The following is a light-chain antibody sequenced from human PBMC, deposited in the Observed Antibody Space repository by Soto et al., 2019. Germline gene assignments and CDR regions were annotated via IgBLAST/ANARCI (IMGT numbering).Light chain of an antibody. V-gene: IGLV2-23*01. CDR3: CSDAGTREYV. CDR2: EGS. J-gene: IGLJ1*01. Sequence: QSALTQPASVSGSPGQSITISCTGTSSDVGSYNLVSWYQQHPGKAPKLMIYEGSKRPSGVSNRFSGSKSGNTASLTISGLQAEDEADYYCCSDAGTREYVFGTGTKLTVL. CDR1: SSDVGSYNL.